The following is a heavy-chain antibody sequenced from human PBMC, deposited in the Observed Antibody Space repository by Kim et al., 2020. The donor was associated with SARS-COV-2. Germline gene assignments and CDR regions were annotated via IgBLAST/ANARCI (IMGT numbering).Heavy chain of an antibody. Sequence: SETLSLTCTVSGGSISSYYWSWIRQPPGKGLEWIGYIYYSGSTNYNPSLKSRVTISVDTSKNQFSLKLSSVTAADTAVYYCARGSPSAFYDFWSGAKEYYYYYGMDVWGQGTTVTVSS. D-gene: IGHD3-3*01. CDR3: ARGSPSAFYDFWSGAKEYYYYYGMDV. CDR2: IYYSGST. V-gene: IGHV4-59*13. CDR1: GGSISSYY. J-gene: IGHJ6*02.